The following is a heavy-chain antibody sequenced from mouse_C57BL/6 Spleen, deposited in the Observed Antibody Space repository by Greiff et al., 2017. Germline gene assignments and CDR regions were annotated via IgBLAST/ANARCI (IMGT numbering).Heavy chain of an antibody. Sequence: VKVVESGPGLVAPSQSLSITCTVSGFSLTSYGVSWVRQPPGKGLEWLGVIWGDGSTNYHSALISRLSISKDNSKSQVFLKLNSLQTDDTATYYCAIQRVYYAEDAMDYWGQGTSVTVSS. J-gene: IGHJ4*01. CDR2: IWGDGST. CDR1: GFSLTSYG. D-gene: IGHD1-1*01. CDR3: AIQRVYYAEDAMDY. V-gene: IGHV2-3*01.